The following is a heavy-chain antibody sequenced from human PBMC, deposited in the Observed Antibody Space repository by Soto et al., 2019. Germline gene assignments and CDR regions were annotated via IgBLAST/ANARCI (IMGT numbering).Heavy chain of an antibody. CDR3: AKYCGGDCRHFDA. CDR2: INPSSGAT. J-gene: IGHJ4*02. D-gene: IGHD2-21*02. V-gene: IGHV1-46*01. Sequence: ASVKVSCKTPGYNFIAYYIYWVRQAPGQGPEWMGMINPSSGATNIAQKFQGRITVTSDSSTNTAYLQLSSLRSEDAAVYYCAKYCGGDCRHFDAWGQGTRVTVSS. CDR1: GYNFIAYY.